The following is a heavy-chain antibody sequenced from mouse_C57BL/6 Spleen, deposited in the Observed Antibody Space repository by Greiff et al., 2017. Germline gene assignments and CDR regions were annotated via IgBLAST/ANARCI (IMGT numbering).Heavy chain of an antibody. V-gene: IGHV3-6*01. J-gene: IGHJ3*01. CDR2: ISYDGSN. D-gene: IGHD2-1*01. Sequence: EVQLQASGPGLVKPSQSLSLTCSVTGYSITSGYYWNWIRQFPGNTLEWMGYISYDGSNNYNPSLKIRISITRDPSKNHFFLKLNSVTTEDTATYYCARTGNYPAWFAYWGQGTLVTVSA. CDR3: ARTGNYPAWFAY. CDR1: GYSITSGYY.